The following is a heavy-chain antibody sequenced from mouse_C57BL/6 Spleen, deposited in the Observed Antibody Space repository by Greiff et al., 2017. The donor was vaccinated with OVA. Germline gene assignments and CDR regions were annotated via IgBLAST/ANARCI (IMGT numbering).Heavy chain of an antibody. CDR2: IYPYNDGT. J-gene: IGHJ3*01. Sequence: VQLQQSGPELVKPGASVKMSCKASGYTFTSYVMHWVKQKPGQGLEWIGYIYPYNDGTKYNEKFKGKATLTSDKSSSTAYMELSSLTSEDSAVYYCAVYYDYVPFAYWGQGTLVTVSA. CDR1: GYTFTSYV. D-gene: IGHD2-4*01. V-gene: IGHV1-14*01. CDR3: AVYYDYVPFAY.